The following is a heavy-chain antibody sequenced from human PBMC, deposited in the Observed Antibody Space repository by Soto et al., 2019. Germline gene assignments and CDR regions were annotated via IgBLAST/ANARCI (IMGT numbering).Heavy chain of an antibody. CDR2: INAGNGNT. CDR1: GYTFTSYA. D-gene: IGHD2-15*01. J-gene: IGHJ6*02. V-gene: IGHV1-3*01. CDR3: ASEYCSGGSCPPYYGMDV. Sequence: QVQLVQSGAEVKKPGASVKVSCKASGYTFTSYAMHWVRQAPGQRLEWMGWINAGNGNTKYSQKFQGRVTITRDTSESTAYMKLSSLRSEDTAVYYCASEYCSGGSCPPYYGMDVWGQGTTVTVSS.